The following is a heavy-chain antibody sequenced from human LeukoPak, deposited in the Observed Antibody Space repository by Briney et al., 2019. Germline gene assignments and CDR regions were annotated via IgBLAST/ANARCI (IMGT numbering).Heavy chain of an antibody. J-gene: IGHJ3*02. CDR3: ANMGRLSVKNAFDI. D-gene: IGHD2-8*01. Sequence: GGSLRLSCAASGFTFSSYAMSWVRQAPGKGLEWVSAISGSGGSTYYADSEKGRFTISRDNSKNTLYLQMNSLRAEDTAVYYCANMGRLSVKNAFDIWGQGTMVTVSS. CDR1: GFTFSSYA. V-gene: IGHV3-23*01. CDR2: ISGSGGST.